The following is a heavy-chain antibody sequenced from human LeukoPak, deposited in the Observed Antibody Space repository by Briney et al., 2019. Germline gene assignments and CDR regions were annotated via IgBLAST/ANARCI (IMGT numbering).Heavy chain of an antibody. D-gene: IGHD3-9*01. Sequence: GASVKVSCKASGYTFTGYYMHWVRQAPGQGLEWIGRINPNSGGTNYAQKFQGRVTMTRDTSISTAYMELSRLSSDDTAVYYCARERDTREDYDILTGYDPWGQGTLVTVSS. CDR1: GYTFTGYY. J-gene: IGHJ5*02. CDR3: ARERDTREDYDILTGYDP. V-gene: IGHV1-2*06. CDR2: INPNSGGT.